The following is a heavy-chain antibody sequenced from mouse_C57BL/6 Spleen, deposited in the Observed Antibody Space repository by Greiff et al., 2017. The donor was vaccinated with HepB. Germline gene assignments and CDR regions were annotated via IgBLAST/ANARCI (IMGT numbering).Heavy chain of an antibody. V-gene: IGHV1-59*01. D-gene: IGHD1-1*01. CDR1: GYTFTSYW. J-gene: IGHJ2*01. CDR2: IDPSDSYT. CDR3: ARWDFYGSSPVYFDY. Sequence: VQLQQPGAELVRPGTSVKLSCKASGYTFTSYWMHWVKQRPGQGLEWIGVIDPSDSYTNYNQKFKGKATLTVDTSSSTAYMQLSSLTSEDSAVYYCARWDFYGSSPVYFDYWGQGTTLTVSS.